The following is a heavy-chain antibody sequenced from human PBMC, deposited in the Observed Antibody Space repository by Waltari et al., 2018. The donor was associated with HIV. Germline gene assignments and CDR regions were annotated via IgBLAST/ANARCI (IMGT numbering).Heavy chain of an antibody. Sequence: EVQLVESGGGLVQPGGSLRLSCAASGFTFSSYWMSWVRQAPGKGLEWVANIKQDGSEKYYVDSVKGRFTISRDNAKNSLYLQMNSLRAEDTAVYYCARVALVVTAIQSEYFQHWGQGTLVTVSS. CDR3: ARVALVVTAIQSEYFQH. CDR1: GFTFSSYW. D-gene: IGHD2-21*02. V-gene: IGHV3-7*01. CDR2: IKQDGSEK. J-gene: IGHJ1*01.